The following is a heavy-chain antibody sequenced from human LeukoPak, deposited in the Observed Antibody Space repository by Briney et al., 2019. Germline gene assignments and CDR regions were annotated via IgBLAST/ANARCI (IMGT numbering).Heavy chain of an antibody. CDR1: GFSFSSYG. CDR2: ISDDGRRK. D-gene: IGHD4-17*01. Sequence: GRSLRLSCAASGFSFSSYGLHWVRQAPGKGLERVGVISDDGRRKDYADSVKGRFTISRDNSKDTLYLQMNSLRAEDTAVYYCAKRPSDYGDYVSYFDYWGQGTLVTVSS. V-gene: IGHV3-30*18. CDR3: AKRPSDYGDYVSYFDY. J-gene: IGHJ4*02.